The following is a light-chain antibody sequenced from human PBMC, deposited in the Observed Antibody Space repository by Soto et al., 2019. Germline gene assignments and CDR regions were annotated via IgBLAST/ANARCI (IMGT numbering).Light chain of an antibody. CDR2: EVS. J-gene: IGLJ3*02. Sequence: QSALTQPASVSGSPGQSITISCTGTSSDVGSYNLVSWYQQHPGEAPKLIIYEVSNRPSGVSIRFSGSKSGNTASLTISGLQAEDEADYYCSSYTSSTSWVFGGGTKLTVL. V-gene: IGLV2-14*02. CDR3: SSYTSSTSWV. CDR1: SSDVGSYNL.